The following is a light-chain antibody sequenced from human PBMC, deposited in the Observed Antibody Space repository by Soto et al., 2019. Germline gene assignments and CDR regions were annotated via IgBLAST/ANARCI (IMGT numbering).Light chain of an antibody. CDR1: QSISSSY. CDR2: GAS. J-gene: IGKJ5*01. Sequence: MWTPNHAKLSLSPGKIAILSCRACQSISSSYLAWYQQRPGQAPRLLIYGASSRATGIPARFSGSGSGTEFTLAITWREPEEFAVFYCQQYGTADIIFGQGTRLEI. V-gene: IGKV3-20*01. CDR3: QQYGTADII.